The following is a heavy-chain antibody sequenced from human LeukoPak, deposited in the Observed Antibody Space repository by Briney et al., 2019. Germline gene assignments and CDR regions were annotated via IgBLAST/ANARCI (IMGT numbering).Heavy chain of an antibody. D-gene: IGHD3-3*01. V-gene: IGHV1-24*01. Sequence: ASVKVSCKVSGYTLTELSMHWVRQAPGKGLEWMGGFDPEDGETIYAQKFQGRVTMTRDTSISTAYMELSRLRSDDTAVYYCARAFFASPFDYWGQGTLVTVSS. CDR3: ARAFFASPFDY. CDR1: GYTLTELS. J-gene: IGHJ4*02. CDR2: FDPEDGET.